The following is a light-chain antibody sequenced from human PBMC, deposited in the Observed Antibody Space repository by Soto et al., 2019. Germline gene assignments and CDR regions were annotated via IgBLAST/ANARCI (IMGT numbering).Light chain of an antibody. J-gene: IGKJ4*01. CDR1: QSVSTK. V-gene: IGKV3-15*01. Sequence: EIVMTQSPATLSVSPGERVTLSCRASQSVSTKLTWYQQKPGQAPRLLIYGASTRATGIPARFSGSGSGTEFTLTISRLEPEDFAVYYCQQYGSSPQTFGGGTKVEIK. CDR3: QQYGSSPQT. CDR2: GAS.